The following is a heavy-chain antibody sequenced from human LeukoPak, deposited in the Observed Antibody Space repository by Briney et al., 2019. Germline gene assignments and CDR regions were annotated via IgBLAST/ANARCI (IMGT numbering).Heavy chain of an antibody. V-gene: IGHV3-21*01. Sequence: GESLKISCAASGFTFSSYSMNWVRQAPGKGLEWVSSISSSSSYIYYADSVKGRFTISRDNAKNSLYLQMNSLRAEDTAVYYCARDPREAVDSFDYWGQGTLVTVSS. CDR3: ARDPREAVDSFDY. J-gene: IGHJ4*02. D-gene: IGHD6-19*01. CDR1: GFTFSSYS. CDR2: ISSSSSYI.